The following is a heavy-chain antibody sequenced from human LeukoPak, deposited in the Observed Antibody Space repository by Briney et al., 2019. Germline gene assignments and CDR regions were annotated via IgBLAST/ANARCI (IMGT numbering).Heavy chain of an antibody. Sequence: VASVKVSCKASGYTFTNYGISWVRQAPGQGLEWMGWISAYNGNTKYTQKLQGRVTMTTDTSTNTAYMELRSLRSDDTAVYYCAREPRPGGWFDIFYYFDSWGQGTLVTVSS. CDR3: AREPRPGGWFDIFYYFDS. D-gene: IGHD3-10*01. CDR1: GYTFTNYG. J-gene: IGHJ4*02. V-gene: IGHV1-18*01. CDR2: ISAYNGNT.